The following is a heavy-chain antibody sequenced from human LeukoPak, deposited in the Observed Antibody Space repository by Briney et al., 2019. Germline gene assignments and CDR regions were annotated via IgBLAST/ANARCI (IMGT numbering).Heavy chain of an antibody. CDR2: IYPGDSDT. D-gene: IGHD3-3*01. Sequence: GESLKISCKGSGYSFTSYWIGWVRQMPGKGLGWMGIIYPGDSDTRYSPSFQGQVTISADKSISTAYLQWSSLKASDTAMYYCARLVPDYDFWSGYSPGPNWFDPWGQGTLVTVSS. V-gene: IGHV5-51*01. CDR3: ARLVPDYDFWSGYSPGPNWFDP. J-gene: IGHJ5*02. CDR1: GYSFTSYW.